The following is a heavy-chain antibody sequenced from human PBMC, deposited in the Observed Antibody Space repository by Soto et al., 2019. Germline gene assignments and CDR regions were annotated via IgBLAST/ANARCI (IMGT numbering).Heavy chain of an antibody. CDR1: GGSFSGYY. V-gene: IGHV4-34*01. CDR2: INHSAST. J-gene: IGHJ4*02. D-gene: IGHD6-13*01. CDR3: ARGRAHSSSWYY. Sequence: SETLSLTCAVYGGSFSGYYWSWIRQPPGKGLEWIGEINHSASTNYNPSLKSRVTISVDTSKNQFSLKLSSVTAADTAVYYCARGRAHSSSWYYWGQGTLVTVSS.